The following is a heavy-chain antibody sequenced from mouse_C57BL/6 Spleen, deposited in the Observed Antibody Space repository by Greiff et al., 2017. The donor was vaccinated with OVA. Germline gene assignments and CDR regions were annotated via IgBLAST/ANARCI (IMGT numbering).Heavy chain of an antibody. D-gene: IGHD4-1*01. Sequence: EVKLVESGPGLVKPSQSLSLTCSVTGYSITSGYYWNWIRQFPGNKLEWMGYISYDGSNNYNPSLKNRISITRDTSKNQFFLKLNSVTTEDTATYYCARVDWDYFGYWGQGTTLTVSS. J-gene: IGHJ2*01. CDR3: ARVDWDYFGY. CDR1: GYSITSGYY. V-gene: IGHV3-6*01. CDR2: ISYDGSN.